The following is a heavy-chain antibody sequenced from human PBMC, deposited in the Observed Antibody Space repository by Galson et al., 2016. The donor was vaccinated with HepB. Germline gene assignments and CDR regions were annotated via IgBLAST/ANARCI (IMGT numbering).Heavy chain of an antibody. Sequence: SLRLSCAASGFSFNNFAIHWVRQTPGKGLEWVAVISYDGTYEYYADSVRGRFTISRDNSKTTVYLQMNSLRAEDTAVCFCAKPLNDYDSSGYYVDYWGQGTLVTVSS. V-gene: IGHV3-30*18. CDR2: ISYDGTYE. CDR3: AKPLNDYDSSGYYVDY. J-gene: IGHJ4*02. CDR1: GFSFNNFA. D-gene: IGHD3-22*01.